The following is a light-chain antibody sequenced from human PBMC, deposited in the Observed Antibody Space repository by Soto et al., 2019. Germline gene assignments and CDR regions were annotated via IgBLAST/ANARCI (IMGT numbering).Light chain of an antibody. CDR2: DAS. CDR3: QQRSNWPST. Sequence: EIVLTQSPATLSLSPGERATLSCRASQSVISYLDWYQQKPGQAPRLLMYDASNRATGIPARFSGSGSGTDFTLTISSLEPEDFAVYYCQQRSNWPSTFGGGTKVEIK. J-gene: IGKJ4*01. V-gene: IGKV3-11*01. CDR1: QSVISY.